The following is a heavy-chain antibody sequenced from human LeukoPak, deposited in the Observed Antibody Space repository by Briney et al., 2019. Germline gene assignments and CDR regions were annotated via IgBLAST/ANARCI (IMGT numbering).Heavy chain of an antibody. CDR2: ISSGGTT. Sequence: GKGLEWVSVISSGGTTYYADSVKGRFTISRDNSKNTLYLQMNSLRAEDTAVYYCARRAVEWGQGTLVTVSS. J-gene: IGHJ4*02. V-gene: IGHV3-53*01. D-gene: IGHD6-19*01. CDR3: ARRAVE.